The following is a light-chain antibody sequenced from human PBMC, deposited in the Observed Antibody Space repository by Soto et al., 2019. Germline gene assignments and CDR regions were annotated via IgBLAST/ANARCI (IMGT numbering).Light chain of an antibody. Sequence: DIQMTQSPSSLPASVGDRISITCRASQSIGTYLCWYQQKPGKAPKLLIYGASNLQSGVPSRFSGSGSETGFTLTISSLQPEDFATYYCQQSYSSPRSFGQGTKVEIK. V-gene: IGKV1-39*01. CDR3: QQSYSSPRS. CDR2: GAS. J-gene: IGKJ2*01. CDR1: QSIGTY.